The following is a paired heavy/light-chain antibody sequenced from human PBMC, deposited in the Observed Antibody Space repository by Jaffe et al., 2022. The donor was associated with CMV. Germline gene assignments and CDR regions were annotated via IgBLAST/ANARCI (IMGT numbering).Heavy chain of an antibody. Sequence: EVQLLESGGGLVQPGGSLRLSCAASGFTFSSYAMSWVRQAPGKGLEWVSAISGSGGSTYYADSVKGRFTISRDNSKNTLYLQMNSLRAEDTAVYYCANDFWSGYYPPYYYYGMDVWGQGTTVTVSS. V-gene: IGHV3-23*01. CDR3: ANDFWSGYYPPYYYYGMDV. D-gene: IGHD3-3*01. J-gene: IGHJ6*02. CDR2: ISGSGGST. CDR1: GFTFSSYA.
Light chain of an antibody. Sequence: DIQMTQSPSSLSASVGDRVTITCRASQGISSWLAWYQQKPEKAPKSLIYAASSLQSGVPSRFSGSGSGTDFTLTISSLQPEDFATYYCQQYNSYPYTFGQGTKLEIK. CDR3: QQYNSYPYT. J-gene: IGKJ2*01. CDR2: AAS. V-gene: IGKV1D-16*01. CDR1: QGISSW.